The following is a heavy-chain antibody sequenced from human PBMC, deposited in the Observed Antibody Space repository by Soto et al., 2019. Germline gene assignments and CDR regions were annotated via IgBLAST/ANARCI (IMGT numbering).Heavy chain of an antibody. V-gene: IGHV3-48*01. J-gene: IGHJ5*02. CDR2: ISSSSSTI. CDR3: ASAYYYDSSGYLNWFDP. Sequence: PGGSLRLSCAASGFTFSSYSMNWVRQAPGKGLEWVSYISSSSSTIYYADSVKGRFTISRDNAKNSLYLQMNSLRAEDTAVYYCASAYYYDSSGYLNWFDPWGQGTLVTVSS. CDR1: GFTFSSYS. D-gene: IGHD3-22*01.